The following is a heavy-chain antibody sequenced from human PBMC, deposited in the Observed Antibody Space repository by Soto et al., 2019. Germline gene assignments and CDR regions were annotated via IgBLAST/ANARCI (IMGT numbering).Heavy chain of an antibody. CDR2: ISWNSGSI. V-gene: IGHV3-9*01. CDR1: GFTFDDYA. D-gene: IGHD3-3*01. CDR3: TKDDNGVVMGPYFDY. Sequence: LSCAASGFTFDDYAMHWVRQAPGKGLEWVSGISWNSGSIGYADSVKGRFTISRDNAKNSLYLQMNSRRAEDTALYYCTKDDNGVVMGPYFDYWGQGTLVTVSS. J-gene: IGHJ4*02.